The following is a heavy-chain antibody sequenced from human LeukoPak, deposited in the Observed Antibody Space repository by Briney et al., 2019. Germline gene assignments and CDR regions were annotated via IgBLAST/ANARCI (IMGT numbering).Heavy chain of an antibody. V-gene: IGHV4-39*01. Sequence: SETLSLTCTVSGGSISSSSYYWGWIRQPPGKGLEWIGSIYYSGSTYYNPSLKSRVTISVDTSKNQFSLKLSSVTAADTAVYYCAPLAYDSSGYWGQGTLVTVSS. J-gene: IGHJ4*02. CDR2: IYYSGST. D-gene: IGHD3-22*01. CDR1: GGSISSSSYY. CDR3: APLAYDSSGY.